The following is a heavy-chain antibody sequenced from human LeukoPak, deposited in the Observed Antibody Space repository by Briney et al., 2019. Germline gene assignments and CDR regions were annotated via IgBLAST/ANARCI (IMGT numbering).Heavy chain of an antibody. CDR2: IYSGGST. V-gene: IGHV3-53*01. Sequence: PGGSLRLSCAASGFTVSSNYMSWVRQAPGKGLEWVSVIYSGGSTYYAYSVKGRFTISRDNSNSTLYLQMNSLRAEDTAVYYCARVTSWVWFGELLFDYWGRGTLVTVSS. CDR3: ARVTSWVWFGELLFDY. CDR1: GFTVSSNY. D-gene: IGHD3-10*01. J-gene: IGHJ4*02.